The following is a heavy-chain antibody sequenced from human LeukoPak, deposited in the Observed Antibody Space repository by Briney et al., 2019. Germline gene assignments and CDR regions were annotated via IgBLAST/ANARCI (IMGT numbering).Heavy chain of an antibody. D-gene: IGHD1-26*01. Sequence: GGSLRHSCAASGFTVSSNYMSGVRQAPGKGLQWVSGMYIGGGTYYADSVKGRVTITRDNSKNTLSLQMNSRRADDTAMYYCAREGREGPWGQGTLVTVSS. V-gene: IGHV3-53*01. J-gene: IGHJ5*02. CDR1: GFTVSSNY. CDR3: AREGREGP. CDR2: MYIGGGT.